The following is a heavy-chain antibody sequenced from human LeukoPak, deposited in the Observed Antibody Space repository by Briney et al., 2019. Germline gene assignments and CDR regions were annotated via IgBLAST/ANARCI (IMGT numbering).Heavy chain of an antibody. J-gene: IGHJ5*02. CDR1: GYTFPRYY. CDR3: ARHPEVAGNCFDP. V-gene: IGHV1-46*04. D-gene: IGHD6-19*01. Sequence: ASVKVSCKAFGYTFPRYYIHWVRQAPGQGLERMGMINPSGGSTNYAHKLQGRVTMTSDTSTSTVYMELSSLRSEDTAVYYCARHPEVAGNCFDPWGQGTLVTVSS. CDR2: INPSGGST.